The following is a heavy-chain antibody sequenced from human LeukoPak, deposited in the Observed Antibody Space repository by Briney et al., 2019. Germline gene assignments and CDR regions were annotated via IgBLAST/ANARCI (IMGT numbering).Heavy chain of an antibody. Sequence: PGGSLRLSCAASGFTFSTYEMNWVRQAPGKGLEWVSYISSSGSTINYADSLKGRFTISRDNAKSSLHLQMNSLRAEDTALYYCARDCCGSSHYYYYYMDVWGTGTTVTVSS. CDR1: GFTFSTYE. V-gene: IGHV3-48*03. CDR2: ISSSGSTI. J-gene: IGHJ6*03. D-gene: IGHD6-13*01. CDR3: ARDCCGSSHYYYYYMDV.